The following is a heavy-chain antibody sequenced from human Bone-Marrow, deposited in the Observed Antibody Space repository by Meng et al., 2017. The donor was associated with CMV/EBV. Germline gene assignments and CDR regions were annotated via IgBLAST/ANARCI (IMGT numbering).Heavy chain of an antibody. Sequence: GGSLRLSCATSGFIFSSYEMNWVRQAPGKGLEWVSHISSSGNTMFYADSVKGRFTISRDNSKNTLYLQMNSLRAEDTAVYYCAKDKYGDYYYFDYWGQGTLVTVSS. J-gene: IGHJ4*02. CDR2: ISSSGNTM. CDR1: GFIFSSYE. V-gene: IGHV3-48*03. D-gene: IGHD4-17*01. CDR3: AKDKYGDYYYFDY.